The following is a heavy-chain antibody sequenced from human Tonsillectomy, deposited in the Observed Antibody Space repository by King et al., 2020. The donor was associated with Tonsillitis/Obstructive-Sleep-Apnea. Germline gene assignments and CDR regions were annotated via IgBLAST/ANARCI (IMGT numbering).Heavy chain of an antibody. CDR3: ARGGFSSTNCYWYYYGMDV. CDR2: ISSASSYT. J-gene: IGHJ6*02. Sequence: VQLVESGGGLVKPGGSLRLSCAASGFTFSDYYMSWIRQAPGKGLEWVSYISSASSYTNYADSVRGRFTISRDNAKNSLYLQMNSLRAEDTAVYYCARGGFSSTNCYWYYYGMDVWGQGTTVTVSS. CDR1: GFTFSDYY. V-gene: IGHV3-11*06. D-gene: IGHD2-2*01.